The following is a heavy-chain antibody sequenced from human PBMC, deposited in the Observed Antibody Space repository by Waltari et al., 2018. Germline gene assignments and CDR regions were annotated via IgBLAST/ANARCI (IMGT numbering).Heavy chain of an antibody. CDR2: IYYSVST. CDR3: ARDFTAAGYSSPLGY. V-gene: IGHV4-39*07. D-gene: IGHD6-13*01. Sequence: QLQLQESGPGLVKPSETLSLTCPVSGGSISSSSYYWGWIRQPPGKGLEWIGSIYYSVSTYYNPSLKSRVTISVDTSKNQFSLKLSSVTAADTAVYYCARDFTAAGYSSPLGYWGQGTLVTVSS. CDR1: GGSISSSSYY. J-gene: IGHJ4*02.